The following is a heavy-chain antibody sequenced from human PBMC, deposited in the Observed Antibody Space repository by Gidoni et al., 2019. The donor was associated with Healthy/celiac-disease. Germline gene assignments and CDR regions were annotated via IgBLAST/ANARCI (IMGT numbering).Heavy chain of an antibody. Sequence: QVQLQESGPGLVQPSETLSLTCTVSGGSISSYYWSWIRQPPGKGLEWIGYIYYSGSTNYNPSLKSRVTISVDTSKNQFSLKLSSVTAADTAVYYCARDSDSSGLYYFDYWGQGTLVTVSS. J-gene: IGHJ4*02. D-gene: IGHD3-22*01. CDR1: GGSISSYY. V-gene: IGHV4-59*01. CDR3: ARDSDSSGLYYFDY. CDR2: IYYSGST.